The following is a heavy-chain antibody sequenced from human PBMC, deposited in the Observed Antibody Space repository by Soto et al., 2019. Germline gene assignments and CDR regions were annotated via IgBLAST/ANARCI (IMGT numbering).Heavy chain of an antibody. V-gene: IGHV4-59*01. Sequence: LSLTCTVSGGSISSYYWSWIRQPPGKGLEWIGEIYHSGSTNYNPSLKSRVTISVDTSKNQFSLKLSSVTAADTAVYYCARSRGGYFDYWGQGTLVTVSS. J-gene: IGHJ4*02. CDR1: GGSISSYY. D-gene: IGHD3-16*01. CDR2: IYHSGST. CDR3: ARSRGGYFDY.